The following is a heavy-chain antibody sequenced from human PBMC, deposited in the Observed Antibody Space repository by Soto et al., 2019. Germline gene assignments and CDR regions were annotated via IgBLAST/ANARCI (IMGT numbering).Heavy chain of an antibody. CDR1: GFTFSSYA. J-gene: IGHJ6*02. CDR3: AKDEIYDFWSGYSAYYYYGMDV. CDR2: ISGSGGST. Sequence: GGSLRLSCAASGFTFSSYAMSWVRQAPGKGLEWVSAISGSGGSTYYADSVKGRFTISRDNSKNTLYLQMNSLRAEDTAVYYCAKDEIYDFWSGYSAYYYYGMDVWGQGTTVTVSS. D-gene: IGHD3-3*01. V-gene: IGHV3-23*01.